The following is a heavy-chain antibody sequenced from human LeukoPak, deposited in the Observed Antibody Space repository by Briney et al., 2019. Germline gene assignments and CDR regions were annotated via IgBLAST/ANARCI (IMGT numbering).Heavy chain of an antibody. D-gene: IGHD3-16*01. Sequence: GGSLRLSCAVSGFTFSSYWMSWVRQAPGKGLEWVANIRRDGSEKYYVDSVKGRFTISRDNAKNSLYLQMNSLRAEDTAVYYCARDTVRLGEPYDAFDIWGQGTMVTVSS. J-gene: IGHJ3*02. V-gene: IGHV3-7*01. CDR1: GFTFSSYW. CDR2: IRRDGSEK. CDR3: ARDTVRLGEPYDAFDI.